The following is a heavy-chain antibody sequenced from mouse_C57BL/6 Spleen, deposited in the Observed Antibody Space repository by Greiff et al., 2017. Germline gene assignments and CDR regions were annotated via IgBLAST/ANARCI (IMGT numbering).Heavy chain of an antibody. J-gene: IGHJ2*01. V-gene: IGHV1-15*01. CDR3: TRRGNFDY. Sequence: VKLMESGAELVRPGASVTLSCKASGYTFTDYEMHWVKQTPVHGLEWIGAIDPETGGTAYNQKFKGKAILTADKSSSTAYMELHSLTSEDSADYYCTRRGNFDYWGQGTTLTVSS. CDR2: IDPETGGT. CDR1: GYTFTDYE.